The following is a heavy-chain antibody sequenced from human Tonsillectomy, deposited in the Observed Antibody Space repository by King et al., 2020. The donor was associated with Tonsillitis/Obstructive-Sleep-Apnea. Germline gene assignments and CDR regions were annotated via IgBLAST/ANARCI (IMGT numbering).Heavy chain of an antibody. CDR1: GYTFNNYA. Sequence: FQLVQSGSELKKPGASVKVSCKASGYTFNNYAMNWVRQAPGQGLEWMGWINTNTGNPTYAQGFTGRFVFSLDTSVSTAYLQINGLKAEDTAVYYFARDASSTDYDSDPRVYWGQGTLVTVSS. V-gene: IGHV7-4-1*02. D-gene: IGHD4-17*01. CDR2: INTNTGNP. CDR3: ARDASSTDYDSDPRVY. J-gene: IGHJ4*02.